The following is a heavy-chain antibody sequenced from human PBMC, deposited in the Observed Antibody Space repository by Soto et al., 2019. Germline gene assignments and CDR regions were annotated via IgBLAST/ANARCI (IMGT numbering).Heavy chain of an antibody. CDR1: GGSISSGDYY. CDR2: IYYSGST. CDR3: ARVIAAAGNFDY. D-gene: IGHD6-13*01. Sequence: TSETLSLTCAVYGGSISSGDYYWSWIRHPPGKGLEWIGYIYYSGSTYYNPSLKSRVTISVDTSKNQFSLKLSSVTAADTAVYYCARVIAAAGNFDYWGQGTLVTVSS. V-gene: IGHV4-30-4*01. J-gene: IGHJ4*02.